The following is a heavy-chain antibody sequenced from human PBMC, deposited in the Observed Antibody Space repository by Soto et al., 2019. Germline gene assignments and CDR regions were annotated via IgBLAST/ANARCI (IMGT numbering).Heavy chain of an antibody. CDR3: ARDLTPAYDYGDYFDY. Sequence: ASVKVSCKASGYTFTSYYMHWVRQAPGQGLEWMGIINPSGGSTSYAQKFQGRVTMTRDTSTSTVYMELSSLRSEDTAVYYCARDLTPAYDYGDYFDYWGQGTLVTVSS. D-gene: IGHD4-17*01. J-gene: IGHJ4*02. CDR1: GYTFTSYY. CDR2: INPSGGST. V-gene: IGHV1-46*01.